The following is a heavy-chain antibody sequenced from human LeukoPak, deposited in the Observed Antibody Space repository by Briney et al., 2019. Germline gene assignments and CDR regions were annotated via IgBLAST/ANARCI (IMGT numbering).Heavy chain of an antibody. CDR3: AKDSNTGYVSVGPNY. CDR2: VRYGGSNE. CDR1: GFVFSNYG. D-gene: IGHD3-10*01. J-gene: IGHJ4*02. Sequence: GGSLRLSCQTSGFVFSNYGMHWVRQAPGKGLEWVAFVRYGGSNEYYADSVKGRFTISRDNSRNTVYLQMNSLRPEDTGVYSCAKDSNTGYVSVGPNYWGLGTPVTVSS. V-gene: IGHV3-30*02.